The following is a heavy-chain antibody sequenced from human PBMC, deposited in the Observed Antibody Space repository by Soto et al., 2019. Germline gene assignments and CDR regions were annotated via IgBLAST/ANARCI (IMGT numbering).Heavy chain of an antibody. V-gene: IGHV3-30*18. Sequence: PGGSLRLSCAASGFTFSSYSMNWVRQAPGKGLEWVAVISYDGSNKYYADSVKGRFTISRDNSKNTLYLQMNSLRAEDTAVYYCAKDLLLIAAYGLYYYYGMDVWGQGTTVTVSS. CDR3: AKDLLLIAAYGLYYYYGMDV. CDR1: GFTFSSYS. J-gene: IGHJ6*02. D-gene: IGHD6-6*01. CDR2: ISYDGSNK.